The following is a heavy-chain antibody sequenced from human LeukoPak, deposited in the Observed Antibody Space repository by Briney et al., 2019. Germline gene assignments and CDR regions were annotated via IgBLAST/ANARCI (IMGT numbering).Heavy chain of an antibody. CDR3: ARAPTNLRYFDWLSDYYFDY. D-gene: IGHD3-9*01. Sequence: SVKVSCKASGDTFSSYAITWVRQAPGQGLEWMGGIIPIFGTANYAQKFQGRVTITADESTSTAYMELSSLRSEDTAVYYCARAPTNLRYFDWLSDYYFDYWGQGTLVTVFS. J-gene: IGHJ4*02. CDR2: IIPIFGTA. CDR1: GDTFSSYA. V-gene: IGHV1-69*13.